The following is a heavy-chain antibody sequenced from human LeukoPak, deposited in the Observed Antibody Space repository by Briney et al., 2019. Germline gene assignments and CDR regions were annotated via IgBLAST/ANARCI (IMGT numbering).Heavy chain of an antibody. CDR3: AKRGYLHSSNYFYN. CDR1: GFMFDDSA. Sequence: PGGSLRLSCAASGFMFDDSAMHWVRQAPGKGLEWVSLISGDGVSTFYADSVKGRFTISRDNSKNSLSLQMDSLTTEDTALYYFAKRGYLHSSNYFYNWGQGILVTVSS. D-gene: IGHD2-2*01. CDR2: ISGDGVST. J-gene: IGHJ4*02. V-gene: IGHV3-43*02.